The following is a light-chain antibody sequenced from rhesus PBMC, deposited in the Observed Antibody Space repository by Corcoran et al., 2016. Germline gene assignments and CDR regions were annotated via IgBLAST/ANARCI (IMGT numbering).Light chain of an antibody. V-gene: IGKV1-74*01. CDR1: VNVNNY. CDR3: QHGYGTPFT. CDR2: MAA. J-gene: IGKJ3*01. Sequence: DIQMTQSPSSLSASVGDRVPITCRASVNVNNYLNWYQQKAGKSPNFLLTMAARLHSAVPSRFRASGSGGEYTFTINSLQPEDVATDYCQHGYGTPFTFGPGTKVDLK.